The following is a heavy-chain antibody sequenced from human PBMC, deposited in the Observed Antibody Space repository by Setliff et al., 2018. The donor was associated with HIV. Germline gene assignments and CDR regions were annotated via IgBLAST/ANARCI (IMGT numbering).Heavy chain of an antibody. Sequence: PSETLSLTCTVSGGSLSSGGYYWSWIRQHPGKGLEWIGYSYHSGSPSYNPSLKSRTTISVDTSKNEFSLKLSSVTAADTAVYYCARQERYCTSADCYRYFNYWGQGTLVTVSS. CDR1: GGSLSSGGYY. D-gene: IGHD2-2*02. CDR3: ARQERYCTSADCYRYFNY. J-gene: IGHJ4*02. CDR2: SYHSGSP. V-gene: IGHV4-31*03.